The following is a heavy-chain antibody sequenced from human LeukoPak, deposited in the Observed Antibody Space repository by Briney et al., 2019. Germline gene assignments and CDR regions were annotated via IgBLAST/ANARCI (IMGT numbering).Heavy chain of an antibody. V-gene: IGHV3-11*01. CDR2: ISDNGKTI. D-gene: IGHD6-25*01. CDR1: TSNFNYYY. J-gene: IGHJ3*02. CDR3: SRDGSSSDWSAFDI. Sequence: GGSLRLSCAASTSNFNYYYMNWIRQAPGKGLEWLSYISDNGKTIFYADSVKGRFTISRDNAGKSHFFQMNSLRAEGTAVYYCSRDGSSSDWSAFDIWGQGTMVTVSS.